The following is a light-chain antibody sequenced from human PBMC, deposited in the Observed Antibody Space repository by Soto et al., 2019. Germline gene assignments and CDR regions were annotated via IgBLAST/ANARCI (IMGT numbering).Light chain of an antibody. CDR2: FEGSGSY. J-gene: IGLJ3*02. V-gene: IGLV4-60*02. CDR1: SGHSSNI. Sequence: QAVLTQSSSASASLGSSIKLTCTLTSGHSSNIIAWHQQQPGKAPRYLMRFEGSGSYNKGSEIPDRFAGSSSGADRYLTISNLQFEDEAEYFCETWDSNTRVFGGRTKLTVL. CDR3: ETWDSNTRV.